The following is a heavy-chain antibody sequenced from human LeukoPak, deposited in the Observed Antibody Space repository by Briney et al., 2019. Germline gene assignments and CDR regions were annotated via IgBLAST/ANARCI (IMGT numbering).Heavy chain of an antibody. D-gene: IGHD6-19*01. CDR3: ARDPTNTSGRKAHFDF. CDR1: GGTFSSYA. CDR2: IIPIFGTA. Sequence: SVKVSCKASGGTFSSYAISWVRQAPGQGLEWMGGIIPIFGTANYAQKFQGRVTITTDESTSTAYMELSSLRSEDTAVYYCARDPTNTSGRKAHFDFWGQGALVTVSS. J-gene: IGHJ4*02. V-gene: IGHV1-69*05.